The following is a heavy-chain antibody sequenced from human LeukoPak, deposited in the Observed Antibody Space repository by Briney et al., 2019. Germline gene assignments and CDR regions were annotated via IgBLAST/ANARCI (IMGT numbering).Heavy chain of an antibody. J-gene: IGHJ5*02. V-gene: IGHV5-51*03. D-gene: IGHD2-15*01. CDR3: AGGYCSGGSCYWFDP. Sequence: GESLKISCKGSGYSFTSYWIGWVRQMPGKGLEWMGIIHPGDSDTRYSPSFQGQVTISADKSISTAYLQWSSLKASDTAMYYCAGGYCSGGSCYWFDPWGQGTLVTVSS. CDR1: GYSFTSYW. CDR2: IHPGDSDT.